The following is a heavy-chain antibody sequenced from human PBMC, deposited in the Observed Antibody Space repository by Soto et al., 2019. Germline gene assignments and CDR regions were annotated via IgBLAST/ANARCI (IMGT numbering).Heavy chain of an antibody. V-gene: IGHV3-66*01. J-gene: IGHJ6*03. Sequence: EVQLVESGGGLVQPGGSLRLSCAASGFTVSSNYMSWVRQAPGKGLEWVSVIYSGGSTYYADSVKGRFTISRDNSKNTLYLQMNSLRAEDTAVYYCARYMFSRNGRGMDVWGKGTTVTVSS. CDR1: GFTVSSNY. CDR3: ARYMFSRNGRGMDV. D-gene: IGHD3-10*02. CDR2: IYSGGST.